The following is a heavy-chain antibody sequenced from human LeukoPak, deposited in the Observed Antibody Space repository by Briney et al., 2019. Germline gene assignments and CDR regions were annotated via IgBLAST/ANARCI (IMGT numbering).Heavy chain of an antibody. CDR3: ARVICTGGSCFQNDY. D-gene: IGHD2-8*02. CDR2: INSGATSE. CDR1: GFIFSNFE. J-gene: IGHJ4*02. V-gene: IGHV3-48*03. Sequence: GGSLRLSCTASGFIFSNFEMNWVRQSPGKGLQWVAYINSGATSEYYADSVKGRFAISRDNAKNSLYLQMNSLGVQDTAIYYCARVICTGGSCFQNDYWGQGTLVTVSS.